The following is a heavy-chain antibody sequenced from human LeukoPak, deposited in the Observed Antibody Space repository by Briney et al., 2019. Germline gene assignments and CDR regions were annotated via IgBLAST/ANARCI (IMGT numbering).Heavy chain of an antibody. Sequence: TLSLTCTVSGGSISSGGYYWSWIRQHPGKGLEWIGYIYYSGSTYYNPSLKSRVTISVDTSKNQFSLKLSSVTAAATAVYYCARGGSGEWLRSWAYYYYGMDVWGQGTTVTVSS. CDR1: GGSISSGGYY. D-gene: IGHD5-12*01. CDR3: ARGGSGEWLRSWAYYYYGMDV. V-gene: IGHV4-31*03. J-gene: IGHJ6*02. CDR2: IYYSGST.